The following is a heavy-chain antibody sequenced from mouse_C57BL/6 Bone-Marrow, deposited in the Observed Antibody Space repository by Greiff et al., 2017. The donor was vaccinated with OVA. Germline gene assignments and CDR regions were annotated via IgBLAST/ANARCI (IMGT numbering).Heavy chain of an antibody. CDR3: TRDYGSSFPFAY. D-gene: IGHD1-1*01. J-gene: IGHJ3*01. CDR2: IDPETGGT. V-gene: IGHV1-15*01. CDR1: GYTFTVYE. Sequence: VQLQQSGAELVRPGASVTLSCKASGYTFTVYEMHWVKQTPVHGLEWIGAIDPETGGTAYNQKFKGKAILTADKSSSTAYMELRSLTSEDSAVYYCTRDYGSSFPFAYWGQGTLVTVSA.